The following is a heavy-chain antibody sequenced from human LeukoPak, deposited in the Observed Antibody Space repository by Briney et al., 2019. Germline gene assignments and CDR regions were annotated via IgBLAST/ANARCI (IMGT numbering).Heavy chain of an antibody. CDR3: ARDSRYYYGSGSYSY. J-gene: IGHJ4*02. CDR1: GFTFDDYG. Sequence: GGSLRLSCAASGFTFDDYGMGWVRQAPGKGLEWVSGINWNGGSTGYADSVKGRFTISRDNAKNSLYLQMNSLRAEDTALYYCARDSRYYYGSGSYSYWGQGTLVTVSS. CDR2: INWNGGST. D-gene: IGHD3-10*01. V-gene: IGHV3-20*04.